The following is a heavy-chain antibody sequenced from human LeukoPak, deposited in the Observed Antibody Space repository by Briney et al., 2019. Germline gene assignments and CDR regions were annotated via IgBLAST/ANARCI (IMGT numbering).Heavy chain of an antibody. CDR3: ARDRGCSGGSCYSYYYYYGMDV. V-gene: IGHV3-33*01. CDR2: MWYDGSNK. Sequence: PGGSLRLSCAASGFTFSSYGMHWVRQAPGKGLEWVAVMWYDGSNKYYADSVKGRFTISRDNSKNTLYLQMNSLRAEDTAVYYCARDRGCSGGSCYSYYYYYGMDVWGQGTTVTVSS. J-gene: IGHJ6*02. D-gene: IGHD2-15*01. CDR1: GFTFSSYG.